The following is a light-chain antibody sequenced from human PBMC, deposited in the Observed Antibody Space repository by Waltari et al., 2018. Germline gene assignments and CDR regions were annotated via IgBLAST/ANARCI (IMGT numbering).Light chain of an antibody. V-gene: IGLV2-14*03. CDR1: SSDVGAYDY. J-gene: IGLJ2*01. CDR3: SSYTSSGTLL. Sequence: QSALTQPASVSGSDGQTIDISCPGSSSDVGAYDYVSWYQQHPGKAPNVLTYDDTKGPSVFFSLLSIFQSGNTASLTISGLRADYEADYCCSSYTSSGTLLFGRGTKMTVL. CDR2: DDT.